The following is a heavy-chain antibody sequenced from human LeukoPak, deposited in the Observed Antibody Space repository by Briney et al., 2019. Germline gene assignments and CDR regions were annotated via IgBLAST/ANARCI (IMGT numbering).Heavy chain of an antibody. CDR2: INNDGSYT. CDR3: AKAAVWLSPIDY. CDR1: GFPFNNYW. V-gene: IGHV3-74*01. D-gene: IGHD3-16*01. J-gene: IGHJ4*02. Sequence: PGGSLRLSCAASGFPFNNYWMHWVRQAPGKGLVWVSRINNDGSYTNYADSVKGRFTISRDNSKNTLYLQMNSLRAEDTAVYYCAKAAVWLSPIDYWGQGTLVTVSS.